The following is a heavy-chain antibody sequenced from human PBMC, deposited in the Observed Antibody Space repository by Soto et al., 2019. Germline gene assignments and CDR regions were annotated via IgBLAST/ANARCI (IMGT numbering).Heavy chain of an antibody. Sequence: EVQLVESGGGLVQPGGSLRLSCSASGFTFSTYAMHWVRQAPGKGLEYIAKIASNGGSTYYADSVKGRFTISRDNSKNTLYLQMSCLRPEDTAVYYCFYDFWSGYSDFDFWGQGTLVTVSS. CDR2: IASNGGST. J-gene: IGHJ4*02. D-gene: IGHD3-3*01. V-gene: IGHV3-64D*08. CDR1: GFTFSTYA. CDR3: FYDFWSGYSDFDF.